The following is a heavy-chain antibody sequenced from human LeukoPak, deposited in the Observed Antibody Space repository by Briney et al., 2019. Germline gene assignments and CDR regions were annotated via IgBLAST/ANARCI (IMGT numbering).Heavy chain of an antibody. CDR1: GASISTYY. CDR2: IYSSGST. D-gene: IGHD2/OR15-2a*01. V-gene: IGHV4-4*07. J-gene: IGHJ5*02. CDR3: ARRVSEVEPTFRSGENWFDP. Sequence: PAETLSLTCTVSGASISTYYWNWIRQPAGKGLEWVGRIYSSGSTIYNPSLKSRVTMSVDTSKNQFSLKLSSVTAADTAVYYCARRVSEVEPTFRSGENWFDPWGQGTLVTVSS.